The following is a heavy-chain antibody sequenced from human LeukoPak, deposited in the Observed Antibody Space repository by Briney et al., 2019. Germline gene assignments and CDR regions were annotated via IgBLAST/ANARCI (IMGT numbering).Heavy chain of an antibody. CDR2: MNPNTGNT. CDR3: ARRIRSDDFDF. V-gene: IGHV1-8*01. CDR1: GYTFTNYD. J-gene: IGHJ4*02. Sequence: ASVKVSCKASGYTFTNYDTNWVRQASGQGLEWMGWMNPNTGNTGYAQKFQGRVTITRHTSISTAYMELSSLRSDDTAVYFCARRIRSDDFDFWGQGTLVIVSS. D-gene: IGHD2-15*01.